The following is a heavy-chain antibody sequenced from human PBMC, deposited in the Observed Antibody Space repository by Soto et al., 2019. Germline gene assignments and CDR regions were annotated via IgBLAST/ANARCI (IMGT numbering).Heavy chain of an antibody. CDR1: GGSISSYY. CDR3: ARDGGTNETAYYHYYMDV. CDR2: IYYSGST. D-gene: IGHD2-8*01. V-gene: IGHV4-59*01. Sequence: SETLSLTCTVSGGSISSYYWSWIRQPPGKGLERIGYIYYSGSTNYNPSLKSRVTISVDTSKNQFSLKLSSVTAADTAVYYCARDGGTNETAYYHYYMDVWGKGTTVTVSS. J-gene: IGHJ6*03.